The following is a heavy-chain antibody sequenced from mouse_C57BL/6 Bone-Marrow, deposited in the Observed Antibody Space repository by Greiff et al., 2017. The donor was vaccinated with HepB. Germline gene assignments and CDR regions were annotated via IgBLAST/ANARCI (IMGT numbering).Heavy chain of an antibody. CDR3: ARPYYGYDDGSWFAY. Sequence: EVKLVESGGGLVKPGGSLKLSCAASGFTFSSYTMSWVRQTPEKRLEWVATISGGGGNTYYPDSVKGRFPISRDNAKNTLYMQMSSLRSEDTALYYCARPYYGYDDGSWFAYWGQGTLVTVSA. CDR1: GFTFSSYT. D-gene: IGHD2-9*01. V-gene: IGHV5-9*01. J-gene: IGHJ3*01. CDR2: ISGGGGNT.